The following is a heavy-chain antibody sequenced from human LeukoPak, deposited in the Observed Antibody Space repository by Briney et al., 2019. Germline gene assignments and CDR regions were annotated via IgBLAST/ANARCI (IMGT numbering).Heavy chain of an antibody. J-gene: IGHJ4*02. D-gene: IGHD4-17*01. CDR2: ISWNSGSI. CDR3: AKDGGDDYGDYYFDY. Sequence: GGSLRLSCAASGFTFDDYAMHWVRQAPGKGLEWVSGISWNSGSIGYADSVKGRFTISRDNAKNSLYLQMNSLRAEDTALYYCAKDGGDDYGDYYFDYWGQGTLVIVSS. CDR1: GFTFDDYA. V-gene: IGHV3-9*01.